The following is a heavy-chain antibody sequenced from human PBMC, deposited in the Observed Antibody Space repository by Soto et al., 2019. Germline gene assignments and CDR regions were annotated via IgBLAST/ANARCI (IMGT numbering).Heavy chain of an antibody. J-gene: IGHJ6*02. CDR2: INPNSGGT. Sequence: GASVKVSCKASGYTFTGYYMHWVRQAPGQGLEWMGWINPNSGGTNYSQKFQGRVTMTRDTSISTAYMELSRLRADDTAVYYCARASRDCSSTSCYRYYYYGMDVWGQGTTVTVSS. CDR3: ARASRDCSSTSCYRYYYYGMDV. D-gene: IGHD2-2*01. V-gene: IGHV1-2*02. CDR1: GYTFTGYY.